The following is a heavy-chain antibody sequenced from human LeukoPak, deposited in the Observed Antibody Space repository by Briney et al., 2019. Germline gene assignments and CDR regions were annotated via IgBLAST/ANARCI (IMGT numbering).Heavy chain of an antibody. CDR2: INPNSGCT. CDR3: ARQYCSGGSCYGTVDY. Sequence: ASVKVSCKASGYTFTRYHMHWVLQAPGQGLEWMGWINPNSGCTNYAQKFQGRGTITRHTSISTPYIQLARLKSDDTAVYYCARQYCSGGSCYGTVDYWGQGTLVTVSS. CDR1: GYTFTRYH. V-gene: IGHV1-2*02. D-gene: IGHD2-15*01. J-gene: IGHJ4*02.